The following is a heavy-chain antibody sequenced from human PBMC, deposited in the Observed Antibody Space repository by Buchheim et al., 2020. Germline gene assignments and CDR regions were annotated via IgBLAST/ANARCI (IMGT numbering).Heavy chain of an antibody. CDR3: ARDGGYNSAWYDYYYMDV. CDR1: GFNFVSYA. Sequence: EVQVLESGGDLVQPGGSLRLSCDASGFNFVSYAMSWVRQAPGKGLEWVSAISGSAVSTYYADSVKGRFTISRDNSKNTLSLQMNSLRADDTAVYYCARDGGYNSAWYDYYYMDVWGKGTT. V-gene: IGHV3-23*01. CDR2: ISGSAVST. J-gene: IGHJ6*03. D-gene: IGHD6-19*01.